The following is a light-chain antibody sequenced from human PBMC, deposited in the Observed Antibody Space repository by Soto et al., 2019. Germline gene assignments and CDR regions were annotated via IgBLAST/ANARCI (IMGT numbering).Light chain of an antibody. CDR3: SSHASGSTLI. CDR2: DVS. V-gene: IGLV2-14*03. Sequence: QSVLTQPASVSGSPGQSTTISCTGTSSYVGAYNHISWYQQHPGKAPKLLIYDVSNRPSGLSNRFSGSKSGNTASLTIAGLQADDEADYYCSSHASGSTLIFGGGTKVTVL. J-gene: IGLJ2*01. CDR1: SSYVGAYNH.